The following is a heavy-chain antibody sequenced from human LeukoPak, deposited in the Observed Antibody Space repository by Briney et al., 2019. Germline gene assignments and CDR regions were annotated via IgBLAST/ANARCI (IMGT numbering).Heavy chain of an antibody. CDR1: GYTFTSYY. Sequence: ASVGVSCKASGYTFTSYYMHWVRQAPGQGLEWMGIINPSGGSTSYAQKFQGRVTMTRDTSTSTVYMELSSLRSEDTAVYYCARDHALTTYYYDSSGPGEYFQHWGQGTLVTVSS. J-gene: IGHJ1*01. V-gene: IGHV1-46*01. CDR3: ARDHALTTYYYDSSGPGEYFQH. D-gene: IGHD3-22*01. CDR2: INPSGGST.